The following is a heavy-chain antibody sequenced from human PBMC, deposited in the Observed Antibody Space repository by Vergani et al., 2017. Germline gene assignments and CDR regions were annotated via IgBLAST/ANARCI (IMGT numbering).Heavy chain of an antibody. Sequence: QVQLQESGPGLVKPSETLSLTCTVSGGSISSYYWSWIRQPPGKGLEWIGYIYYSGSTNYNPSLKSRVTISVDTSKNQFSLKLSSVTAADTAVYYCARGLPSTAAAYYYGMDVWGQGTTATVSS. CDR1: GGSISSYY. CDR3: ARGLPSTAAAYYYGMDV. D-gene: IGHD6-13*01. V-gene: IGHV4-59*12. J-gene: IGHJ6*02. CDR2: IYYSGST.